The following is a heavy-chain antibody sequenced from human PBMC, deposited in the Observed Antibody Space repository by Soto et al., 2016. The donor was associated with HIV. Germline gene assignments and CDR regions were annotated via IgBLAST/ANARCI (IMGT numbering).Heavy chain of an antibody. CDR1: GFTFGNYA. CDR3: AKDLRMTMVQGFIDALDF. J-gene: IGHJ3*01. D-gene: IGHD3-10*01. V-gene: IGHV3-23*01. CDR2: ISDSGSNT. Sequence: EVNLLESGGGLVQPGGSLKLSCGASGFTFGNYAMSWVRQAPGKGPEWVSGISDSGSNTYYADSVKGRFTISRDNSKNTLYLHMNSLRAEDTAVYYCAKDLRMTMVQGFIDALDFWGQGTMVTVSS.